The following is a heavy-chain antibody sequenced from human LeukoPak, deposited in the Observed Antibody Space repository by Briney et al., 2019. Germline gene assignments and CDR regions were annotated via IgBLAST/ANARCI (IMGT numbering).Heavy chain of an antibody. CDR3: ARDALWFGAVRHFDY. V-gene: IGHV1-18*01. CDR2: ISAYNGNT. J-gene: IGHJ4*02. Sequence: ASVKVSCKASGYTFTSYGISWVRQAPGQGLEWMGWISAYNGNTNYAQKLQGRVTITTDTSTSTAYMELRSLRSDDTAVYYCARDALWFGAVRHFDYWGQGTLVTVSS. D-gene: IGHD3-10*01. CDR1: GYTFTSYG.